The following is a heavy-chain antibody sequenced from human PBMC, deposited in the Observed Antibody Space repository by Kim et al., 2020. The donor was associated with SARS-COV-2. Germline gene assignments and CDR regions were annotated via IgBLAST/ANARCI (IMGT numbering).Heavy chain of an antibody. CDR3: ASSPPGIAVAGTGFGY. CDR1: GGTFSSYA. Sequence: SVKVSCKASGGTFSSYAISWVRQAPGQGLEWMGRIIPILGIANYAQKFQGRVTITADKSTSTAYMELSSLRSEDTAVYYFASSPPGIAVAGTGFGYWGQ. J-gene: IGHJ4*02. V-gene: IGHV1-69*04. CDR2: IIPILGIA. D-gene: IGHD6-19*01.